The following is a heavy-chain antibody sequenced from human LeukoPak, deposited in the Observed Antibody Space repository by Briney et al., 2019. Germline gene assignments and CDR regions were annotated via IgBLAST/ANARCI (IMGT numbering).Heavy chain of an antibody. V-gene: IGHV1-69*13. CDR1: GGTFISYA. J-gene: IGHJ4*02. D-gene: IGHD6-25*01. Sequence: GASVKVSCKASGGTFISYAISWVRQAPGQGLEWMGGIIPIFGTANYAQKFQGRVTITADESTSTAYMELSSLRSGDTAVYYCATWPSGSLELDYWGQGTLVTVSS. CDR3: ATWPSGSLELDY. CDR2: IIPIFGTA.